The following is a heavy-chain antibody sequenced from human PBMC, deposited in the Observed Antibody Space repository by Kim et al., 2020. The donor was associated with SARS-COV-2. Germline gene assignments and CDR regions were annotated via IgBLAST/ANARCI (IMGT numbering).Heavy chain of an antibody. CDR2: ISSSGSTI. V-gene: IGHV3-48*03. J-gene: IGHJ3*02. Sequence: GGSLRLSCAASGFTFSSYEMNWVRQAPGKGLEWVSYISSSGSTIYYADSVKGRFTISRDNAKNSLYLQMNSLRAEDTAVYYCARVLLQQLVRGAFDIWGQGTMVTVSS. D-gene: IGHD6-13*01. CDR1: GFTFSSYE. CDR3: ARVLLQQLVRGAFDI.